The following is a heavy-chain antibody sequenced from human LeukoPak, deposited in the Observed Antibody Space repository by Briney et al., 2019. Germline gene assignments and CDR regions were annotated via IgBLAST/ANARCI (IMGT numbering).Heavy chain of an antibody. CDR1: GFTFSSYG. CDR3: AKDSGSGSYSTFDY. Sequence: GGSLRLSCAASGFTFSSYGMHWVRQAPGKGLEGVAVISYDGSNKYYADSVKGRFTTSRDNSKNTLYLQMNSLRAEDTAVYYCAKDSGSGSYSTFDYWGQGTLVTVSS. V-gene: IGHV3-30*18. CDR2: ISYDGSNK. D-gene: IGHD3-10*01. J-gene: IGHJ4*02.